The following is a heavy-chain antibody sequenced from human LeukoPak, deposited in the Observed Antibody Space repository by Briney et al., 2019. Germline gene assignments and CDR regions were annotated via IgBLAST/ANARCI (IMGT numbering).Heavy chain of an antibody. CDR2: ISGSGGST. J-gene: IGHJ6*03. Sequence: GGSLRLSCAASGFTFSSYAMSWVRQAPGKGLEWVPAISGSGGSTYYADSVKGRFTISRDNSKNTLYLQMNSLRAEDTAVYYCTKGYCSSTSCYYYYYMDVWGKGTTVTVSS. D-gene: IGHD2-2*01. V-gene: IGHV3-23*01. CDR3: TKGYCSSTSCYYYYYMDV. CDR1: GFTFSSYA.